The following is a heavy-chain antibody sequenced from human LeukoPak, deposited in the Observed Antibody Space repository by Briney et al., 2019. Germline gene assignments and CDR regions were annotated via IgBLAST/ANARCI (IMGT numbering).Heavy chain of an antibody. CDR2: INPDSGHA. Sequence: APVKVSCKTSGYTSDFMKYGVAWVRQAPGQGLEWMGWINPDSGHANYAQKFQGRVTMTTHTSTTTTYMELSSLRSEDTGVYYCASLTVTPTTWGQGTLVTVSS. CDR3: ASLTVTPTT. J-gene: IGHJ5*02. CDR1: GYTSDFMKYG. V-gene: IGHV1-18*01. D-gene: IGHD4-17*01.